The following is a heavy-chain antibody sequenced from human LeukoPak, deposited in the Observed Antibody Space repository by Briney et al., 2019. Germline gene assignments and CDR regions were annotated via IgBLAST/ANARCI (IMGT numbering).Heavy chain of an antibody. D-gene: IGHD2-15*01. Sequence: SVKVSCKASGGTFSSYAISWVRQAPGQGLEWMGGIIPIFGTANYAQKFQGGVTITADESTSTAYMELSSLRSEDTAVYYCARDGDCSGGSCYDYWGQGTLVTVSS. CDR1: GGTFSSYA. V-gene: IGHV1-69*13. CDR2: IIPIFGTA. J-gene: IGHJ4*02. CDR3: ARDGDCSGGSCYDY.